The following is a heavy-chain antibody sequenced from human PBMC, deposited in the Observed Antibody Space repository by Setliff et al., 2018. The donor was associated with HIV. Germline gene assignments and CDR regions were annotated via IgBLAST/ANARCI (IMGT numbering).Heavy chain of an antibody. V-gene: IGHV4-34*01. D-gene: IGHD3-22*01. J-gene: IGHJ6*03. CDR3: ARGFSGHYSFTGYMDV. CDR1: GFSISSRYY. Sequence: SETLSLTCDVSGFSISSRYYWGWIRQSPGKGLEWIGEINHSGSTKYNPSLKSRVTISVDTPKKQFSLKLSSVTAADTAAYYCARGFSGHYSFTGYMDVWSKGTTVTVSS. CDR2: INHSGST.